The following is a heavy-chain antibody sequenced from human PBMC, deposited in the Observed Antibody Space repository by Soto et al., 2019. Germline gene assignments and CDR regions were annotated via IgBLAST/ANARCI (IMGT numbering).Heavy chain of an antibody. D-gene: IGHD2-21*02. V-gene: IGHV3-7*03. CDR3: ARDHLILPAHDFFYGSDV. CDR1: GFTFSMYS. CDR2: IPQDGVDG. J-gene: IGHJ6*02. Sequence: LRLSCEVSGFTFSMYSMSWVRQSPGKGLEWVAKIPQDGVDGHYADSVKGRFTISRDNGKNSLYLQLNNLRAEDTAVYYCARDHLILPAHDFFYGSDVWGRGATVTVSS.